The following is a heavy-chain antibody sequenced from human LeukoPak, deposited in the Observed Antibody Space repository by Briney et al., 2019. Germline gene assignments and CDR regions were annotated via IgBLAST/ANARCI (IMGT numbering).Heavy chain of an antibody. Sequence: SETLSLTCTVSGGSISSYYWSWIRQPAGKGLEWIGRIYTSGSTNYNPSLKSRVTMSVDTSKNQFSLKLSSVTAADTAVYYCAREADRPPYYDFWSGYGGVFDYWGQGTLVTVSS. D-gene: IGHD3-3*01. CDR2: IYTSGST. CDR1: GGSISSYY. J-gene: IGHJ4*02. V-gene: IGHV4-4*07. CDR3: AREADRPPYYDFWSGYGGVFDY.